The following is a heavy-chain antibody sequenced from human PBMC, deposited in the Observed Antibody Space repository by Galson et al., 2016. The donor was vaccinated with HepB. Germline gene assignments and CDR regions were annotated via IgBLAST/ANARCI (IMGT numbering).Heavy chain of an antibody. V-gene: IGHV3-23*01. CDR1: GYTFSSYA. Sequence: SLRLSCAASGYTFSSYAMSWVRQAPGKGLEWVSGIGGSGGSAYYADSVKGRFTISRDNAKNSLYLQMNSLRAEDTAVYYCARAYSRLGRWRLLYYFDYWGQGTLVTVSS. CDR3: ARAYSRLGRWRLLYYFDY. J-gene: IGHJ4*02. D-gene: IGHD2/OR15-2a*01. CDR2: IGGSGGSA.